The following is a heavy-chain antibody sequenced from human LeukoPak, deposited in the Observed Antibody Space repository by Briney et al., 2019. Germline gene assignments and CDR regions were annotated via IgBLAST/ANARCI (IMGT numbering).Heavy chain of an antibody. J-gene: IGHJ5*02. D-gene: IGHD1-26*01. CDR1: GFTVHSNY. CDR3: AKDYRAHPLRPNWLDP. V-gene: IGHV3-53*01. CDR2: IDRSGVT. Sequence: PGGSLRLSCAASGFTVHSNYMSWVRQAPGKGLELVSVIDRSGVTHYADSVKGRFTISRDNSKSTLYLQMNSLRAEDTGVYYCAKDYRAHPLRPNWLDPWGQGTLVTVSS.